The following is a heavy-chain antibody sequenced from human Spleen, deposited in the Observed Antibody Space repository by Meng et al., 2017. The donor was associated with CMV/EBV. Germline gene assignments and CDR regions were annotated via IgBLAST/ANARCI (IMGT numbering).Heavy chain of an antibody. D-gene: IGHD5-12*01. CDR1: GTRFSSYA. CDR3: AKDLRYELLQGDAFDS. CDR2: ISGSGGRGGI. Sequence: GESLKISCKVSGTRFSSYAMSWVRQAPGKGLEWVSGISGSGGRGGIKYRDSVEGRFTISRDNPKNTLYLQMDSLRIDDTGVYYCAKDLRYELLQGDAFDSWGQGTVVTVS. J-gene: IGHJ3*02. V-gene: IGHV3-23*01.